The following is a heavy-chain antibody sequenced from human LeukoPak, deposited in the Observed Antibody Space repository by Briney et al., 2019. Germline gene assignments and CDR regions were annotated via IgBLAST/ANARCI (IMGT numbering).Heavy chain of an antibody. Sequence: SETLSLTCTVSGGSISSGSYYWSWIRQPAGKGLEWIGRIYTSGSTNYNPSLKSRVTISVDTSKNQFSLKLSSVTAADMAVYYCARDRVGPWGQGTLVTVSS. CDR1: GGSISSGSYY. CDR3: ARDRVGP. J-gene: IGHJ4*02. CDR2: IYTSGST. V-gene: IGHV4-61*02. D-gene: IGHD1-26*01.